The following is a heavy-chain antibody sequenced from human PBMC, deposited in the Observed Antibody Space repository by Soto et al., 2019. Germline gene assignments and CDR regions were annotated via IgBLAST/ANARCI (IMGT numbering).Heavy chain of an antibody. J-gene: IGHJ4*02. CDR2: ISTSGGAT. CDR3: ANAVLFFYSDI. Sequence: GGSLRLSCAASGFTFDRYAMGWVRQAPGKGLEWVSHISTSGGATYYADSVKGRFTISRDNSKNTLYLQLTSLRAEDTGVYYCANAVLFFYSDIWGQGTLVTVSS. V-gene: IGHV3-23*01. D-gene: IGHD6-13*01. CDR1: GFTFDRYA.